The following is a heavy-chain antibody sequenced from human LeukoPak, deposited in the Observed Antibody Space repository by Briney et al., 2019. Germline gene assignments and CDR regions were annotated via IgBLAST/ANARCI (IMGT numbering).Heavy chain of an antibody. J-gene: IGHJ4*02. V-gene: IGHV4-59*12. CDR1: GGSISSYY. Sequence: SETLSLTCTVSGGSISSYYWSWIRQPPGKGLEWIGYTYYSGSTNYNPSLRSRITTSVDLSKNQVSLNLHSVTAADTAVYYCARDRWRLGGEFDFWGQGTLVAVSS. D-gene: IGHD3-16*01. CDR2: TYYSGST. CDR3: ARDRWRLGGEFDF.